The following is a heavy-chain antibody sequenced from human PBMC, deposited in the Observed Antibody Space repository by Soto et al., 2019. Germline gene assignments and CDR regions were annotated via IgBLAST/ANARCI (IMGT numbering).Heavy chain of an antibody. J-gene: IGHJ6*02. CDR3: AREKLAAILVWPYCYYGMDV. Sequence: PGGSLRLSCAASGFTFSSYWMHWVRQAPGKGLVWVSRINSDGSSTSYADSVKGRFTISRDNAKNTLYLQMNSLRAEDTAVYYCAREKLAAILVWPYCYYGMDVWGQGTTVTVSS. CDR1: GFTFSSYW. V-gene: IGHV3-74*01. CDR2: INSDGSST. D-gene: IGHD2-15*01.